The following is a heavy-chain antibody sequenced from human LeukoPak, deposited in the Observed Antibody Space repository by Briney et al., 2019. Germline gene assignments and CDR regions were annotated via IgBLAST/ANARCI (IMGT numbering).Heavy chain of an antibody. CDR2: ISDSGGST. V-gene: IGHV3-23*01. CDR1: GFTFSSYA. Sequence: PGGSLRLSCAASGFTFSSYAMSWVRQAPGKGLEWVAGISDSGGSTKYADSVKGRFTISRDNPKNTLFLQMNSLRAADTAVYFCAKRGVVIRVILVGFHKEAYYFESWGQGALVTVSS. J-gene: IGHJ4*02. D-gene: IGHD3/OR15-3a*01. CDR3: AKRGVVIRVILVGFHKEAYYFES.